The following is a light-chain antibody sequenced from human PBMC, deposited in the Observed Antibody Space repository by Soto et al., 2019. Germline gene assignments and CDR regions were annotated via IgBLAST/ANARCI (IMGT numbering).Light chain of an antibody. CDR3: RAWDDTLNGGV. J-gene: IGLJ3*02. V-gene: IGLV1-44*01. CDR2: SNN. CDR1: TSKIGSNT. Sequence: QSVLTQPPSASGTPGQTVTISCSGGTSKIGSNTINWYQHLPGMAPKLLIYSNNQRPSGVPDRFSGSKSGTSASLAISRLQSEDEADFYCRAWDDTLNGGVFGGGTQLTVL.